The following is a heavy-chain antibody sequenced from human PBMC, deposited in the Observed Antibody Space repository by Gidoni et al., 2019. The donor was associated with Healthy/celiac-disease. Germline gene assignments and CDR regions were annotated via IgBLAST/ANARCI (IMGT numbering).Heavy chain of an antibody. CDR3: AREHIAVAGIYWFDP. J-gene: IGHJ5*02. CDR2: IYTSGST. Sequence: QVQLQESGPGLVKPSQTLSLTCTVSGGSISSGSYYWSWIRQPAGKGLEWIGRIYTSGSTNYNPSLKSRVTISVDTSKNQFSLKLSSVTAADTAVYYCAREHIAVAGIYWFDPWGQGTLVTVSS. CDR1: GGSISSGSYY. V-gene: IGHV4-61*02. D-gene: IGHD6-19*01.